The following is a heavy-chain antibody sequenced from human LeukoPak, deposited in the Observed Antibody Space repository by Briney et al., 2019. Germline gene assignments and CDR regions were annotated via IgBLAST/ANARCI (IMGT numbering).Heavy chain of an antibody. J-gene: IGHJ4*02. CDR3: ARDRADSSGLDY. Sequence: QPGGSLRLSCAASGFTFSSYDMHWVRQATGKGLEWVSAIGTAGDTYYPGSVKGRFTISRENAKNSLYLQMNSLRAGDTAVYYCARDRADSSGLDYWGQGTLVTVSS. CDR1: GFTFSSYD. V-gene: IGHV3-13*01. CDR2: IGTAGDT. D-gene: IGHD3-22*01.